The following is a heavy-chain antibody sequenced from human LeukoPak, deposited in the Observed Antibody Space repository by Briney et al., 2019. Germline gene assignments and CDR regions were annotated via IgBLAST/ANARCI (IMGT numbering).Heavy chain of an antibody. CDR1: GFTFDDYA. Sequence: GGSLRLSCAASGFTFDDYAMHWVRQAPGKGLEWVSGISWNSGSIGYADSVKGRFTISRDNAKNSLYLQMNSLRAEGTALYYCAKGWQWLALDYWGQGTLVTVSS. V-gene: IGHV3-9*01. CDR3: AKGWQWLALDY. J-gene: IGHJ4*02. D-gene: IGHD6-19*01. CDR2: ISWNSGSI.